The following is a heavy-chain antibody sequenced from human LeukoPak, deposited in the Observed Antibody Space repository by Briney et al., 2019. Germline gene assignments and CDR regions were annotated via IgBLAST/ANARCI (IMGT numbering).Heavy chain of an antibody. CDR3: AKDNTTSVTYYYYGMDV. J-gene: IGHJ6*02. V-gene: IGHV3-30*02. Sequence: GGSLRLSCAASGSTFSSYGMHWVRQAPGKGLEWVAFIRYDGSNKYYADSVKGRFTISRDNSKNTLYLQMNSLRAEDTAVYYCAKDNTTSVTYYYYGMDVWGRGTTVTVSS. CDR1: GSTFSSYG. D-gene: IGHD2/OR15-2a*01. CDR2: IRYDGSNK.